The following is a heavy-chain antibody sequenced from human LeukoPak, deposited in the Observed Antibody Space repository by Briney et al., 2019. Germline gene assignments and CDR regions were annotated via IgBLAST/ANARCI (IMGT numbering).Heavy chain of an antibody. CDR2: IIPIFGTA. CDR3: AVRGDGYNTIDY. D-gene: IGHD5-24*01. Sequence: SVKVSCKASGGTFSSYAISWVRQAPGQGLEWMGGIIPIFGTANYAQKFQGRVTITADESTSTAYMELSSLRSEDTAVYYCAVRGDGYNTIDYWGQGTLVTVSS. CDR1: GGTFSSYA. J-gene: IGHJ4*02. V-gene: IGHV1-69*13.